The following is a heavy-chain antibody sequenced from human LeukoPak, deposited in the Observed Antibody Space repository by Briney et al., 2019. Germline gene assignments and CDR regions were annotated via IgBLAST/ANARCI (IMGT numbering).Heavy chain of an antibody. CDR3: AKSRDSSGYYIGY. CDR2: ISGSGGST. CDR1: GFTFSSHG. J-gene: IGHJ4*02. Sequence: GGTLRLSCAGSGFTFSSHGMNWVRQAPGKGLEWVSAISGSGGSTYYADSVKGRFTISRDNSKNTLYLQMNSLRAEDTAVYYCAKSRDSSGYYIGYWGQGTLVTVSS. V-gene: IGHV3-23*01. D-gene: IGHD3-22*01.